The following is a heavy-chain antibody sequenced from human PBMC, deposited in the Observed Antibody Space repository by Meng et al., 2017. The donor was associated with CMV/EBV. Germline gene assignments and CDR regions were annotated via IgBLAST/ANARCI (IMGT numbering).Heavy chain of an antibody. CDR1: GYTFTGYY. CDR3: ARDSTVVPEDY. D-gene: IGHD2-2*01. J-gene: IGHJ4*02. V-gene: IGHV1-2*02. Sequence: ASVKVSCKASGYTFTGYYMHWVRQAPGQGLEWMGWINPNSGGTNYAQKFQGRVTMTRDTSISTAYMELRSLRSDDTAVYYCARDSTVVPEDYWGQGTLVTVSS. CDR2: INPNSGGT.